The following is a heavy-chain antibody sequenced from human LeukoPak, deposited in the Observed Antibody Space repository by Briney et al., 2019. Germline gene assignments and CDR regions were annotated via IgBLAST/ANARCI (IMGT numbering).Heavy chain of an antibody. CDR1: GFTFRSYA. J-gene: IGHJ3*02. CDR2: FMGTGSST. CDR3: AKEVHDYAGINDAFDI. Sequence: RGSLRPSCAGFGFTFRSYAMGWVRQAPGQGLEWVSAFMGTGSSTYYADSVKRRFTTSRDNAKNTTYLQMNSLRPEDTAVYYCAKEVHDYAGINDAFDIWGQGTMVTVSS. D-gene: IGHD4-23*01. V-gene: IGHV3-23*01.